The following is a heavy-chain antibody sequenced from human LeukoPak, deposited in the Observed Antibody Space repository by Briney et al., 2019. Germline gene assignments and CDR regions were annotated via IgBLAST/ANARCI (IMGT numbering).Heavy chain of an antibody. CDR1: GGTFSSYA. Sequence: SVKVSCKASGGTFSSYAISWVRQAPGQGLEWMGRIIPILGIANYAQKFQGRVTITADKSTSTAYMELSSLRSEDTAVYYCARAEILLWFGELTSDAFDIWGQGIMVTVSS. V-gene: IGHV1-69*04. CDR2: IIPILGIA. J-gene: IGHJ3*02. CDR3: ARAEILLWFGELTSDAFDI. D-gene: IGHD3-10*01.